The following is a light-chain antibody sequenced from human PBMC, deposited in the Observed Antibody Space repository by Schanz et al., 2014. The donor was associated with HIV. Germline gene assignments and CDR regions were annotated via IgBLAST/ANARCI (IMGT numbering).Light chain of an antibody. CDR3: QQYGSSPPT. CDR1: QSLGGSQ. J-gene: IGKJ1*01. CDR2: GAS. Sequence: ETVLTQSPGSLSLSPGERATLSCRASQSLGGSQLAWYQHKPGQAPRLLIYGASNRATGIPDRFSGSGSGTDFTLTISRLEPEDFAVYYCQQYGSSPPTFGQGTTVEIK. V-gene: IGKV3-20*01.